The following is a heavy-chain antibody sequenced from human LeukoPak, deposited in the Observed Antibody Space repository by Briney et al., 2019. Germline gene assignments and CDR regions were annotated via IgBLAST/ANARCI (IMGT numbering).Heavy chain of an antibody. CDR3: AKNPRNWTYNWFDP. V-gene: IGHV3-23*01. CDR1: GFTFSSYA. D-gene: IGHD1-1*01. J-gene: IGHJ5*02. Sequence: QPGRSLRLSCAASGFTFSSYAMSWVRQAPGKGLEWVSAISGSGGSTYYADSVKGRFTISRDNSKNTLYLQMNSLRAEDTAVYYCAKNPRNWTYNWFDPWGQGTLVTVSS. CDR2: ISGSGGST.